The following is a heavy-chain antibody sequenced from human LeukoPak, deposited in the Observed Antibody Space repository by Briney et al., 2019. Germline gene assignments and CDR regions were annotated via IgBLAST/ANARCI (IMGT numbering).Heavy chain of an antibody. J-gene: IGHJ4*02. Sequence: GASVKVSCKASGYTFTSSGISWVRQAPGQGLEWMGWTTAYRGNTNYAQKLQGRVTMTTDTSTSTAYMELRSLRSDDTAVYYCARTFPTPYYYDSRGYPRPFDYWGQGTLVTVSS. D-gene: IGHD3-22*01. V-gene: IGHV1-18*01. CDR2: TTAYRGNT. CDR1: GYTFTSSG. CDR3: ARTFPTPYYYDSRGYPRPFDY.